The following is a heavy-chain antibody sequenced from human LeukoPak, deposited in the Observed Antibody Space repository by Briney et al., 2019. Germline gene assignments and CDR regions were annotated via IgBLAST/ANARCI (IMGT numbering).Heavy chain of an antibody. D-gene: IGHD4-4*01. J-gene: IGHJ4*02. CDR1: GGSISSSSYY. Sequence: PSETLSLTCTVSGGSISSSSYYWGWIRQPPGKGLEWIGSIYYSGSTNYNPSLKSRVTISVDTSKNQFSLKLSSVTAADTAVYYCARRNSNYPRTVLDYWGQGTLVTVSS. CDR2: IYYSGST. CDR3: ARRNSNYPRTVLDY. V-gene: IGHV4-39*07.